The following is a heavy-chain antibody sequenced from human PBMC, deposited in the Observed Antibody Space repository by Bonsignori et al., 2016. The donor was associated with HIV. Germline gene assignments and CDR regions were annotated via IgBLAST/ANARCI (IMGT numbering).Heavy chain of an antibody. CDR2: ISSSRNTI. J-gene: IGHJ4*02. V-gene: IGHV3-48*02. D-gene: IGHD1-26*01. CDR3: ARVEWERPGDY. Sequence: VRQMPGKGLEWVSYISSSRNTIYYADSVRGRFTISRDNAKNLLYLQMNSLRDEDTAVYYCARVEWERPGDYWGQGTLVTVSS.